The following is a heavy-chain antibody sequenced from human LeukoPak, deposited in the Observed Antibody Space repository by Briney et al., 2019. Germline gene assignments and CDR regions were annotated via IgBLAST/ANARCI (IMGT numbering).Heavy chain of an antibody. Sequence: GRSLRLSCAASGFTFSSYGMHRVRQAPGKGLEWVAVISYDGSNKYYADSVKGRFTISRDNSKNTLYLQMNSLRAEDTAVYYCAKDPNCSSTSCYDYWGQGTLVTVSS. CDR2: ISYDGSNK. V-gene: IGHV3-30*18. D-gene: IGHD2-2*01. CDR3: AKDPNCSSTSCYDY. CDR1: GFTFSSYG. J-gene: IGHJ4*02.